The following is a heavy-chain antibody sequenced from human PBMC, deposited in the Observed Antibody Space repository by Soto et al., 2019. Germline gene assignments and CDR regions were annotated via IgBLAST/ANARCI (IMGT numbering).Heavy chain of an antibody. CDR1: QFPFDVYS. CDR2: IRHTTSAT. CDR3: ARDRGSSGMFELDV. J-gene: IGHJ3*01. V-gene: IGHV3-48*02. D-gene: IGHD6-19*01. Sequence: GGSLRLSCVASQFPFDVYSMHWVRQAPGKGLEWVSYIRHTTSATFYADAVKGRFTISRDNRKNSLFLQMNSLRDDDTGVYFCARDRGSSGMFELDVWGPGTLVTV.